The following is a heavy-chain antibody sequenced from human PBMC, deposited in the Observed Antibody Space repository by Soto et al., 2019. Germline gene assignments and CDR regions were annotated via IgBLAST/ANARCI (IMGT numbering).Heavy chain of an antibody. CDR2: VYWDDDK. CDR3: AHRVVGEDAFDI. V-gene: IGHV2-5*02. CDR1: GFSVNSSGVS. J-gene: IGHJ3*02. Sequence: QITLKEPGPTLVRPTQTLTLTCTLSGFSVNSSGVSVGWIRQPPGKALEWLALVYWDDDKRYRPSLESRLTITKDTSKNLVVLMMTNMDPVDTATYYCAHRVVGEDAFDIWGQGTLVTVSS.